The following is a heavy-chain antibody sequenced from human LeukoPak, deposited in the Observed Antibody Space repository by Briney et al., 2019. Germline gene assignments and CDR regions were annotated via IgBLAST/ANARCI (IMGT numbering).Heavy chain of an antibody. J-gene: IGHJ4*02. CDR1: GFTFSSYA. D-gene: IGHD3-9*01. V-gene: IGHV3-66*01. CDR3: ARGVLTGQFDY. Sequence: GGSLRLSCAASGFTFSSYAMSWVRQAPGKGLEWVSVFYSGGSTYYADSVKGRFTISRDNSKNTLYLQMNSLRVEDTAVYYCARGVLTGQFDYWGQGTLVTVSS. CDR2: FYSGGST.